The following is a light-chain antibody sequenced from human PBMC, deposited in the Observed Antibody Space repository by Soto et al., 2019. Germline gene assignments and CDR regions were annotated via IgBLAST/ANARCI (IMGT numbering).Light chain of an antibody. Sequence: EIVMTQSPGTLSVSPGERATLSCRASQSVSINLAWYQQKPGQAPRLLIYDASTRATGIPARFSGSGSGTEYTLTISSLQSKVFAVYYCQQYNNWHPLTFGGGTKVEIK. CDR3: QQYNNWHPLT. CDR2: DAS. CDR1: QSVSIN. V-gene: IGKV3D-15*01. J-gene: IGKJ4*01.